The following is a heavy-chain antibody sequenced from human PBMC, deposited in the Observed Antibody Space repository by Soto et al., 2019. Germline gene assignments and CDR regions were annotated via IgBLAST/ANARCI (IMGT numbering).Heavy chain of an antibody. Sequence: QVQLQESGPGLVKPSQTLSLTCTVSGGSISSGDYYWSWIRQPPGKGLEWIGYIYYSGRTYYNPSLNSRFTISVDTSKSQFSRKLSSVTAADTAVYCCARGSYYYDSSGYYHYWGKRTLVTVSS. J-gene: IGHJ4*02. CDR1: GGSISSGDYY. V-gene: IGHV4-30-4*01. CDR2: IYYSGRT. D-gene: IGHD3-22*01. CDR3: ARGSYYYDSSGYYHY.